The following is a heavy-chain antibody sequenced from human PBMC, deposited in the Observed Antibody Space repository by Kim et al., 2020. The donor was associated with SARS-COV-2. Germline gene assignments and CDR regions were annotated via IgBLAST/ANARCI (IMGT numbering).Heavy chain of an antibody. Sequence: GGSLRLSCAASGFTVSSNYMSWVRQAPGKGLEWVSVIYSGGSTYYADSVKGRFTISRDNSKNTLYLQMNSLRAEDTAVYYCARDSWGDFWSGTDYYGMDVWGQGTTVTVSS. D-gene: IGHD3-3*01. V-gene: IGHV3-53*01. CDR2: IYSGGST. J-gene: IGHJ6*02. CDR1: GFTVSSNY. CDR3: ARDSWGDFWSGTDYYGMDV.